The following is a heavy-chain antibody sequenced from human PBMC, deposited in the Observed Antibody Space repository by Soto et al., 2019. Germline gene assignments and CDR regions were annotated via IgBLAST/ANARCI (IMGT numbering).Heavy chain of an antibody. CDR3: ARDPNHCTTTGCYVDY. V-gene: IGHV3-21*01. J-gene: IGHJ4*02. Sequence: EVQLVESGGGLVKPGGSLRLSCAASGFIFSTYTMNWVRQAPGKGLEWVSCVTSDGYIYYADSVKGRFTISRDNANKSLYLQMNSLRAEDTAVYYCARDPNHCTTTGCYVDYWGQGTLVTVPS. D-gene: IGHD2-2*01. CDR2: VTSDGYI. CDR1: GFIFSTYT.